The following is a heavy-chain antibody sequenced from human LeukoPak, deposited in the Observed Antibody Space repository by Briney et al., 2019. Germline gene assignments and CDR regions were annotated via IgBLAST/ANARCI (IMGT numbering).Heavy chain of an antibody. Sequence: SETLSLTCIVSGGSINNHYWTWIRQTPGKGLEWIGGIHYTGTTKYNPSPKSRVTISIDTSKNQFSLELSSVTATDTAVYFCATNRAGTYDRPFDIWGQGTMVTVSS. CDR1: GGSINNHY. V-gene: IGHV4-59*08. D-gene: IGHD1-26*01. J-gene: IGHJ3*02. CDR3: ATNRAGTYDRPFDI. CDR2: IHYTGTT.